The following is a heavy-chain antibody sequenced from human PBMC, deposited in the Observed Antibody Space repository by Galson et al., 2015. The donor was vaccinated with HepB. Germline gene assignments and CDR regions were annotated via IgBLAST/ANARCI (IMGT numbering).Heavy chain of an antibody. CDR2: ISYDGSNE. J-gene: IGHJ4*02. CDR1: GFTFSRYA. D-gene: IGHD6-6*01. Sequence: SLRLSCAAPGFTFSRYAMHWVRQAPGKGLEWVAIISYDGSNENYADSVRGRLTISRDNSRDTLYVQMDSLKTEGTAVYYCAKRDVAYRSSSGGFDYWGQGTLVTVSS. V-gene: IGHV3-30*18. CDR3: AKRDVAYRSSSGGFDY.